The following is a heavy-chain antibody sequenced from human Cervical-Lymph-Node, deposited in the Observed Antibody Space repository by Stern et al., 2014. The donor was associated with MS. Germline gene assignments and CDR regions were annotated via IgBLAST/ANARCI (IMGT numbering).Heavy chain of an antibody. Sequence: QVQLGQSGAEVKKPGASVRISCKTTGHTVTTYSMHWIRQAPGQGLEWIGIFSPSTNRTTLAQKVQGRVTVTWDTSTSTLYLGLSSLQSDDTAVYYCATPLPFALWGQGTLVTVSS. CDR3: ATPLPFAL. V-gene: IGHV1-46*01. CDR2: FSPSTNRT. CDR1: GHTVTTYS. J-gene: IGHJ4*02.